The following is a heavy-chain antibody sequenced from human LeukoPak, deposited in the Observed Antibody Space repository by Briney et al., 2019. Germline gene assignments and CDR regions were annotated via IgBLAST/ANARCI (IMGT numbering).Heavy chain of an antibody. CDR3: ARQRGSGCLDY. CDR2: IKEDGSEA. CDR1: GFTFSNYW. V-gene: IGHV3-7*01. D-gene: IGHD6-19*01. J-gene: IGHJ4*02. Sequence: PGGSLRLSCAASGFTFSNYWMSWVRQAPGMGLEWVANIKEDGSEAYYVDSVKGRFTISRDNAKNSLSLQMNSLRAEDTAVYYCARQRGSGCLDYWGQGTLVTVSS.